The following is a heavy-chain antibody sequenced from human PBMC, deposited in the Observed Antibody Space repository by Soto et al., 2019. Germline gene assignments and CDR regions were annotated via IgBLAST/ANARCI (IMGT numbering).Heavy chain of an antibody. V-gene: IGHV3-30-3*01. Sequence: GGSLRLSCAASGFTFSSYAMHWVGQSPGKGLEWVAVISYDGSNKYYADSVKGRFTISRDNSKNTLYLQMNSLRAEDTAVYYCARDRAYYYDSSPYNAFDIWGQGTMVTVSS. D-gene: IGHD3-22*01. CDR1: GFTFSSYA. CDR2: ISYDGSNK. CDR3: ARDRAYYYDSSPYNAFDI. J-gene: IGHJ3*02.